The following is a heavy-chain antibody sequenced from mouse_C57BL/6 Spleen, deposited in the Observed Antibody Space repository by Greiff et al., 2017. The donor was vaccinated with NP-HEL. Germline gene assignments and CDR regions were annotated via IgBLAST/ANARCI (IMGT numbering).Heavy chain of an antibody. V-gene: IGHV1-54*01. Sequence: QVQLQQSGAELVRPGTSVKVSCKASGYAFTNYLIEWVKQRPGQGLEWIGVINPGSGGTNYNEKFKGKATLTADKSSSTAYMQLSSLTSEDSAVYFCARGGITLGYFDYWGQGTTLTVSS. CDR3: ARGGITLGYFDY. CDR2: INPGSGGT. D-gene: IGHD1-1*02. CDR1: GYAFTNYL. J-gene: IGHJ2*01.